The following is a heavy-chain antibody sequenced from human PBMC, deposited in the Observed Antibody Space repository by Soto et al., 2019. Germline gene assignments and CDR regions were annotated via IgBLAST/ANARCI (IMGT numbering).Heavy chain of an antibody. D-gene: IGHD4-4*01. Sequence: SETLSLTCTVSGASIGASYWSWIRQSPGKGLEWMGYIYYSGSTNYRPSLNSRVSMTVDSSKNQFSLKVSSATAADTAVYYCARHSNRNYGLYYFDYWGLGAPVTVSS. CDR1: GASIGASY. CDR3: ARHSNRNYGLYYFDY. J-gene: IGHJ4*02. CDR2: IYYSGST. V-gene: IGHV4-59*08.